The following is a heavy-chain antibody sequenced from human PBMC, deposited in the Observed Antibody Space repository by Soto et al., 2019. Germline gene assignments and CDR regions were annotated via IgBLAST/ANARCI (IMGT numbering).Heavy chain of an antibody. J-gene: IGHJ4*02. Sequence: ASVKVSCKASGGTFSSYAISWVRQAPGQGLEWMGGIIPNTGGTNYAQKFQDRVTMTRDTSITTAYMELSRLRSDDTAVYYCARQLAYCGGDCYTEPIDYWGQGTQVTVSS. CDR2: IIPNTGGT. V-gene: IGHV1-2*02. D-gene: IGHD2-21*02. CDR1: GGTFSSYA. CDR3: ARQLAYCGGDCYTEPIDY.